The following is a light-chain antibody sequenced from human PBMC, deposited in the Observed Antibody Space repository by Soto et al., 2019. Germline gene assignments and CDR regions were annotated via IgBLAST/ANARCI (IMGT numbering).Light chain of an antibody. V-gene: IGKV1-33*01. CDR1: QDIKNY. Sequence: DIQMTQSPSSLSASVGDRVTITCQASQDIKNYLNWYQQKPGKAPNLLIYDASNLKTGVPSRFSGGGSRTHFTFTISSLQPEDIATYYCEHYDHLPPLSVGGGTKVEIK. J-gene: IGKJ4*01. CDR3: EHYDHLPPLS. CDR2: DAS.